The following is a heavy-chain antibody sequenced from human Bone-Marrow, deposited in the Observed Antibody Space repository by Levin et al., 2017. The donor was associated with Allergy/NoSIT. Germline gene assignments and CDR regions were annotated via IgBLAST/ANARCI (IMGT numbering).Heavy chain of an antibody. V-gene: IGHV5-51*01. D-gene: IGHD3-3*01. CDR1: GYSFTSYW. CDR2: IYPGDSDT. CDR3: ARLNLFPERFLEWFHGHYYYGMDV. J-gene: IGHJ6*02. Sequence: PGGSLRLSCKGSGYSFTSYWIGWVRQMPGKGLEWMGIIYPGDSDTRYSPSFQGQVTISADKSISTAYLQWSSLKASDTAMYYCARLNLFPERFLEWFHGHYYYGMDVWGQGTTVTVSS.